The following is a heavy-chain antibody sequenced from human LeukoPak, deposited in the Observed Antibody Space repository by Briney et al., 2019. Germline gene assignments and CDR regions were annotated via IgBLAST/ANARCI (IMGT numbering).Heavy chain of an antibody. CDR3: TKEPKHCSSTICHPDYFER. V-gene: IGHV3-23*01. CDR1: GFNLNNYA. J-gene: IGHJ4*02. CDR2: VTGTGHRT. D-gene: IGHD2-15*01. Sequence: PGGSLRLSCAVSGFNLNNYAISWVRQAPGRGLEWVATVTGTGHRTYYSDSVKGRFFISRDTSTTSVFLQMNNLRVDDTAIYYCTKEPKHCSSTICHPDYFERWGQGTLLTVSS.